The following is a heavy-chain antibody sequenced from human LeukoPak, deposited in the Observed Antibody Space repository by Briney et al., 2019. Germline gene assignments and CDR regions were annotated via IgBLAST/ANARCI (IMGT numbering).Heavy chain of an antibody. V-gene: IGHV4-34*01. CDR3: ARHAGSSWYLEYFQH. J-gene: IGHJ1*01. CDR2: INHSEST. D-gene: IGHD6-13*01. Sequence: GSLRLSCVASGFTFSDFAMSWIRQPPGKGLEWIGEINHSESTNYNPSLKSRVTISVDTSKNQFSLKLSSVTAADTAVYYCARHAGSSWYLEYFQHWGQGTLVTVSS. CDR1: GFTFSDFA.